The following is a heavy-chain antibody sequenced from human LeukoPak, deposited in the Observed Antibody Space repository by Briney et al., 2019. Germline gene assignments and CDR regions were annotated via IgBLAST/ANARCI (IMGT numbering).Heavy chain of an antibody. Sequence: PSETLSLTCTVSGGSISSYYWSWIRQPPGKGPEWIGYIYYSGSTNYNPSLKSRVTISVDTSKNQFSLKLSSVTAADTAVYYCARFTTTVTTFDWFDPWGQGTLVTVSS. CDR2: IYYSGST. CDR3: ARFTTTVTTFDWFDP. V-gene: IGHV4-59*01. D-gene: IGHD4-17*01. J-gene: IGHJ5*02. CDR1: GGSISSYY.